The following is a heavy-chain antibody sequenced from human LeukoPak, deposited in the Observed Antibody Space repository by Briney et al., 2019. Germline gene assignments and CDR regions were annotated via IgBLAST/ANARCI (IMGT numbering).Heavy chain of an antibody. CDR3: AKDPTATGIDI. CDR1: GFTFSSYA. V-gene: IGHV3-23*01. J-gene: IGHJ3*02. D-gene: IGHD5-18*01. Sequence: GGSLRLSCAASGFTFSSYAMSWVGQAPWKGLEGVSAMSGSGGSTHYADSVRGRFTISRDNSKNTLYLQMNSLRAEDTAVYYCAKDPTATGIDIWGQGTMVTVSS. CDR2: MSGSGGST.